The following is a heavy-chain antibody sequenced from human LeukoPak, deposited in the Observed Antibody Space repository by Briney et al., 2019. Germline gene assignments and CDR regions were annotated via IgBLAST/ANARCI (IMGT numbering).Heavy chain of an antibody. Sequence: KPSETLSLTCTVSGGSISSSSYYWGWIRQPPGKGLEWIGSIYYSGSTYYNPSLKSRVTISVDTSKNQFSLKLSSVTAADTAVYYCARGPVRGQIWFDPWGQGTLVTVSS. D-gene: IGHD3-10*01. V-gene: IGHV4-39*07. J-gene: IGHJ5*02. CDR2: IYYSGST. CDR1: GGSISSSSYY. CDR3: ARGPVRGQIWFDP.